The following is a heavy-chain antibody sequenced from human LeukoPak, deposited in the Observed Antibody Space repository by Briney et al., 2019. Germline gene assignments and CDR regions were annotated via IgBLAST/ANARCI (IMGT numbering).Heavy chain of an antibody. CDR2: IGRGGTDL. Sequence: GGSLRLSCAASGFTFSSFEMNWVRQVPGKGLEWVSYIGRGGTDLYYADSVKGRFTVSRDNAKNSLFLQMNSLRAEDTAVYYRARGTYYFDSWGQGTLVTVSS. CDR3: ARGTYYFDS. J-gene: IGHJ4*02. V-gene: IGHV3-48*03. D-gene: IGHD1-7*01. CDR1: GFTFSSFE.